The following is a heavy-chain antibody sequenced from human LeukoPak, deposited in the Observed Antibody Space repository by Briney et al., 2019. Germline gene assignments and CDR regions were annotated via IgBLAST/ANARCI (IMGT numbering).Heavy chain of an antibody. V-gene: IGHV3-30-3*01. CDR3: ARAPHRKHYYYGMDV. J-gene: IGHJ6*02. CDR1: GFTFSSYA. Sequence: GGSLRLSCAASGFTFSSYAMHWVRQAPGKGLEWVAVISYDGSNKYYADSVKGQFTISRDNSKNTLYLQMNSLRAEDTAVYYCARAPHRKHYYYGMDVWGQGTTVTVSS. CDR2: ISYDGSNK.